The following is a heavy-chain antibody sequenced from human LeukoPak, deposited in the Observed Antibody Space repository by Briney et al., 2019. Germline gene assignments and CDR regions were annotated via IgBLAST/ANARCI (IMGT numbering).Heavy chain of an antibody. Sequence: GGSLRLSCAASGFTFSSYSINWVRQAPGKGLEWVSPISSSSAYIYYADSVKGRFTISRDNAKNSLYLQMNSLRAEDTAVYYCARESYSDGSGYYYWLDYWGQGTLVTVSS. V-gene: IGHV3-21*06. CDR1: GFTFSSYS. CDR3: ARESYSDGSGYYYWLDY. D-gene: IGHD3-22*01. CDR2: ISSSSAYI. J-gene: IGHJ4*02.